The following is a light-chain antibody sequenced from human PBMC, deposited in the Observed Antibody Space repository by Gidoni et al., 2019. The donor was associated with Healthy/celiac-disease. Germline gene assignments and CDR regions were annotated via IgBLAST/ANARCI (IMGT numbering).Light chain of an antibody. J-gene: IGKJ2*04. Sequence: EIALTQSPGTLSLSPGERATLSCRASQSVSSSYLAWYQQKPGQAPRLLIYGASSRATGIPDRFSGSGSGTDFTLTISRLEPEDFAVYYCQQYGSSPQGCSFXXXTKLEIK. CDR1: QSVSSSY. V-gene: IGKV3-20*01. CDR3: QQYGSSPQGCS. CDR2: GAS.